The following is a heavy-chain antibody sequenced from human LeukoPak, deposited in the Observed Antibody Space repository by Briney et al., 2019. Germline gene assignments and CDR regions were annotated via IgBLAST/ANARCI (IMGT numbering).Heavy chain of an antibody. V-gene: IGHV3-21*01. Sequence: PGGSLRLSCAAPGFTFSISSLNWVRQAPGKGLEWVSSFSSSSRYIYYADSVKGRFTISRDNAKNSLYLQMSSLRAEDTAVYYCAREVKDSSGYYSQGYYFYYMDVWGKGTTVIVSS. CDR1: GFTFSISS. D-gene: IGHD3-22*01. CDR3: AREVKDSSGYYSQGYYFYYMDV. J-gene: IGHJ6*03. CDR2: FSSSSRYI.